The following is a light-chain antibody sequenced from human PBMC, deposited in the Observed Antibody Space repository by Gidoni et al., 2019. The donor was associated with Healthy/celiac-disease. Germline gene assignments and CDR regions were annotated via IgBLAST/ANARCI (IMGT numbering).Light chain of an antibody. CDR3: QQRSNWPPT. V-gene: IGKV3-11*01. CDR1: QSVSSY. Sequence: EIVLTQSPATLSVSPGERATLSCRASQSVSSYLAWYQQKPGQAPRLLIYDASNRATGIPARFSCSGSGTDFTLTISSLEPEDFAVYYCQQRSNWPPTFGQXTKLEIK. CDR2: DAS. J-gene: IGKJ2*01.